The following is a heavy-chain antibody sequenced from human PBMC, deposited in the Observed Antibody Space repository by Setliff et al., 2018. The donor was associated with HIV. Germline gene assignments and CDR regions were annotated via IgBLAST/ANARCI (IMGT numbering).Heavy chain of an antibody. Sequence: SETLSLTCSVSGYSLSSASYWGWIRQSPEKGLEWIGSISLSGSTYYNPSLKSRVTISVDTSKNQFSLKLSSVTAADTAVYYCARELLRSWDGSENSYKPYYFDYWGQGTLVTVSS. CDR2: ISLSGST. V-gene: IGHV4-38-2*02. J-gene: IGHJ4*02. D-gene: IGHD3-10*01. CDR1: GYSLSSASY. CDR3: ARELLRSWDGSENSYKPYYFDY.